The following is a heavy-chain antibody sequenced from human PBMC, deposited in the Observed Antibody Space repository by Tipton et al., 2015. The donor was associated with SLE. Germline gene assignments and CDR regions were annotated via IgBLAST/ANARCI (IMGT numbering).Heavy chain of an antibody. J-gene: IGHJ4*02. CDR2: ISSSSSYT. D-gene: IGHD6-19*01. V-gene: IGHV3-21*05. Sequence: SLRLSCAASGFTFSTYSINWVRQAPGKGLEWVSYISSSSSYTNYADSVKGRFTISRDNAKNSLYLQMNSLRAEDSAVYYCARERSSGWSGEVFDYWGQGTLVTVSS. CDR3: ARERSSGWSGEVFDY. CDR1: GFTFSTYS.